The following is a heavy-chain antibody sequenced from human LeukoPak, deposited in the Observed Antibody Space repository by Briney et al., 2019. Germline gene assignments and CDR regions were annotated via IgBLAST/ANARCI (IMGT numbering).Heavy chain of an antibody. J-gene: IGHJ4*02. Sequence: GRSLRLSCAASGFTFSSYGMHWVRQAPGKGLEWVAVIWYDGSNKYYADSVKGRFTISRDNSKNTLYLQMNSLRAEDTAVYYCARDRANYYDSSGYALGYWGQGTLVTVSS. CDR3: ARDRANYYDSSGYALGY. D-gene: IGHD3-22*01. V-gene: IGHV3-33*01. CDR1: GFTFSSYG. CDR2: IWYDGSNK.